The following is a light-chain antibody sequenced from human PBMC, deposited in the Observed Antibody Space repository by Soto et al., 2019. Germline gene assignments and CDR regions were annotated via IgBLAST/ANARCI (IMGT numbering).Light chain of an antibody. CDR3: QQNKDWPGT. V-gene: IGKV3-15*01. CDR1: QSVSNY. Sequence: DIVMTQSPATLSVSPGESATLSCRASQSVSNYLAWFQQKPGQAPRLLIYDVSTRAIGIPVRFSGSGSGTEFTLTISSLQSEDSGVYYCQQNKDWPGTFGQGTRVEIK. J-gene: IGKJ1*01. CDR2: DVS.